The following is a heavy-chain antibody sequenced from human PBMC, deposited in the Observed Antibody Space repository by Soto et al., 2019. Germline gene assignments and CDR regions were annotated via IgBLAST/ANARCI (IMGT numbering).Heavy chain of an antibody. CDR3: ARDHSSSWYSYYYYYGMDV. CDR1: GFTFSSYA. V-gene: IGHV3-30-3*01. Sequence: PGGSLRLSCAASGFTFSSYAMHWVRQAPGKGLEWVAVISYDGSNKYYADSVKGRLTISRDNSKNTLYLQMNSLRAEDTAVYYCARDHSSSWYSYYYYYGMDVWGQGTTVTVSS. D-gene: IGHD6-13*01. J-gene: IGHJ6*02. CDR2: ISYDGSNK.